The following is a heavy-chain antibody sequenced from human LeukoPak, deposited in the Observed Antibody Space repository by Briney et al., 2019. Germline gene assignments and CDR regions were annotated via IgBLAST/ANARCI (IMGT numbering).Heavy chain of an antibody. Sequence: PGGSLRLSCAVSGFTLSSYEMNWVRQAPGKGLEWVSYISSSGSIIYYADSVKGRFTISRDNAENSLYLQMNSLRVEDTSVYYCVRNSGTYRNYFDYWGQGTLVTVSS. J-gene: IGHJ4*02. CDR1: GFTLSSYE. D-gene: IGHD1-14*01. CDR3: VRNSGTYRNYFDY. CDR2: ISSSGSII. V-gene: IGHV3-48*03.